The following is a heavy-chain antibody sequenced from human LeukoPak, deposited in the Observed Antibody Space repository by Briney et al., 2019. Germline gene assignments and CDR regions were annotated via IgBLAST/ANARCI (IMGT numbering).Heavy chain of an antibody. CDR1: GFTFSTYR. J-gene: IGHJ6*03. V-gene: IGHV3-7*01. CDR2: IKQDGSEK. Sequence: TGGSLRLSCAASGFTFSTYRMSWVRQAPGKGLEWVANIKQDGSEKHYVDSVKGRFTISRDNAKNSLYLQMSSLRAEDTAVYYCAREGVTIFGAYYYYYYMDVWGKGTTVTVSS. CDR3: AREGVTIFGAYYYYYYMDV. D-gene: IGHD3-3*01.